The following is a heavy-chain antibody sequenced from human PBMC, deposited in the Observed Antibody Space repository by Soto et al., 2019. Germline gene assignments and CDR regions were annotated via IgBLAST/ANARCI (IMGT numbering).Heavy chain of an antibody. V-gene: IGHV3-23*01. CDR3: AKDQGSSWYEIGY. J-gene: IGHJ4*02. CDR1: GFTFSNYA. CDR2: ISGSGGST. Sequence: EVQLLESGGGLVQPGRSLRLSCAASGFTFSNYAVTWVRQAPGKGLEWVSTISGSGGSTYYADSVKGRFTISRDNSKNTLYLQMNSLRAEDTAVYYCAKDQGSSWYEIGYWGQGTLVTVSS. D-gene: IGHD6-13*01.